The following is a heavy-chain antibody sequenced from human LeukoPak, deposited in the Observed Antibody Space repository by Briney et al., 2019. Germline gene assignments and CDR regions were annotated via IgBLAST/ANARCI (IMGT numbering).Heavy chain of an antibody. Sequence: GGSLRLSCAASGFTFSSYSMNWVRQAPGKGLEWVSSISSSSSYIYYADSVKGRFTISRDNAKNSLYLQMNSLRAEDTAVYYCASMAYCGGDCHTWFDPWGQGTLVTVSS. V-gene: IGHV3-21*01. J-gene: IGHJ5*02. D-gene: IGHD2-21*02. CDR2: ISSSSSYI. CDR3: ASMAYCGGDCHTWFDP. CDR1: GFTFSSYS.